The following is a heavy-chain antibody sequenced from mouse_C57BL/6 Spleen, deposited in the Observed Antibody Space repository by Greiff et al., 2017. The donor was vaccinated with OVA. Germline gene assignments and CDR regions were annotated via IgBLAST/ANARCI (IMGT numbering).Heavy chain of an antibody. CDR1: GYTFTDYY. CDR2: INPNNGGT. CDR3: ARGGGYYGSRVDY. D-gene: IGHD1-1*01. V-gene: IGHV1-26*01. Sequence: VQLQQSGPELVKPGASVKISCKASGYTFTDYYMNWVKQSHGKSLEWIGDINPNNGGTSYNQKFKGKATLTVDKSSSTAYMELRSLTSEDSAVYYGARGGGYYGSRVDYWGQGTTLTVSS. J-gene: IGHJ2*01.